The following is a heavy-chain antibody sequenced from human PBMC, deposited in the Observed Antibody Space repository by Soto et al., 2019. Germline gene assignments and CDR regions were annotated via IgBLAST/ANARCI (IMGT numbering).Heavy chain of an antibody. J-gene: IGHJ5*02. D-gene: IGHD3-10*01. CDR2: IDGSGGIT. CDR3: VKNSGWFNT. Sequence: GGSLRLSCAASGFTFGTTDMSWVRQAPGEGLEWVSTIDGSGGITYYADSVKGRFTISRDNSRNTVYLQMNSLRGDDTALYYCVKNSGWFNTWGQGALVTSPQ. V-gene: IGHV3-23*01. CDR1: GFTFGTTD.